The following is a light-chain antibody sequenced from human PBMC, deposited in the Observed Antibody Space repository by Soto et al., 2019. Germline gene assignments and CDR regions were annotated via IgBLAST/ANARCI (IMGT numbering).Light chain of an antibody. CDR1: SSDVGSYNL. J-gene: IGLJ1*01. CDR3: CSYAGDYNLYV. CDR2: EVS. Sequence: QSVLTQPASVSGSPGQSITISCTGTSSDVGSYNLVSWYQQHPGKAPKLMIYEVSKRPSGVSNRFSGSKSGNTASLTISGLQAEDEADYYCCSYAGDYNLYVFGTGTKVTVL. V-gene: IGLV2-23*02.